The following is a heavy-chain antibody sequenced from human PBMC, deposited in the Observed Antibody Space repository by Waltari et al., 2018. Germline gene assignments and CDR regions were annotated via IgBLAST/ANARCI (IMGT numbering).Heavy chain of an antibody. CDR3: ARGARRTSQTTGWWYFDL. J-gene: IGHJ2*01. CDR1: EFTFSLYW. V-gene: IGHV3-74*01. Sequence: EVQLVESGGGLVQPGGSLRLSCEASEFTFSLYWMHWVRQVPGKGLEWVSRSNSAGISISYADSVKGRFTISKDNARNTLYLQMNSLRAEDTAIYYCARGARRTSQTTGWWYFDLWGRGTLLTVSS. CDR2: SNSAGISI. D-gene: IGHD4-17*01.